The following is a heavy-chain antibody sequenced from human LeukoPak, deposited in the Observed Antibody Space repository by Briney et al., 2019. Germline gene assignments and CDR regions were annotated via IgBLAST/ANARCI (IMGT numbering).Heavy chain of an antibody. Sequence: SETLSLTCTVSGASISSSYWSWIRRPAGKGLEWLGRLYTTGSTDYNPSLRSRVTMSVDTSKNQFSLKLNSVTAADTAVYYCAKLGGGYCSGTSCYGYYYYYMDVWGKGTTVTVSS. D-gene: IGHD2-2*03. CDR3: AKLGGGYCSGTSCYGYYYYYMDV. J-gene: IGHJ6*03. CDR2: LYTTGST. V-gene: IGHV4-4*07. CDR1: GASISSSY.